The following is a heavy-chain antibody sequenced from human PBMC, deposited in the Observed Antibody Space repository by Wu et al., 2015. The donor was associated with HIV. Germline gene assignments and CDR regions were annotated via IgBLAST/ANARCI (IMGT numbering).Heavy chain of an antibody. D-gene: IGHD4-23*01. Sequence: QVQLVQSGAEVKKPGASVKVSCKTSGYTFTDYYLHWVRQAPGQGLEWMGFINPDSGGTNYAQKFQGRVTVTRDTSISTAYMELSRLRSDDTAVYYCAREGYGGKSRYFDYWGQGTLVTVSS. CDR1: GYTFTDYY. CDR2: INPDSGGT. V-gene: IGHV1-2*02. CDR3: AREGYGGKSRYFDY. J-gene: IGHJ4*02.